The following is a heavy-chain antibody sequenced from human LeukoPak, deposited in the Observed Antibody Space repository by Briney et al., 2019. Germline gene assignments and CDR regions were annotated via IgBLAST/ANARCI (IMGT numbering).Heavy chain of an antibody. V-gene: IGHV1-69*04. CDR3: SRAAGGLVGAMESEYHQYAMDV. CDR1: GGTFRSYG. D-gene: IGHD1-26*01. J-gene: IGHJ6*02. Sequence: ASVKVSCKASGGTFRSYGINWVRQAPGQGLEWIGRVIPVFGITPYAQRFQGRVTITADKDTSTVDMELTSLRFEDTAVYYCSRAAGGLVGAMESEYHQYAMDVWGQGTTVTVSS. CDR2: VIPVFGIT.